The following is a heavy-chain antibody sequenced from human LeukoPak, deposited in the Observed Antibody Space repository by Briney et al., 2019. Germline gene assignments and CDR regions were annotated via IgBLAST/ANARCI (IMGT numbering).Heavy chain of an antibody. CDR3: ARGEFDGGVYFDY. CDR1: GVSISSYY. Sequence: PSETLSLTCTVSGVSISSYYWSWIRQPPGKGLEWIGYIYYSGSTNYNPSLKSRVTISVDTSKNQFSLKLSSVTAADTAVYYCARGEFDGGVYFDYWGQGTLVTVSS. CDR2: IYYSGST. V-gene: IGHV4-59*01. J-gene: IGHJ4*02. D-gene: IGHD3-16*01.